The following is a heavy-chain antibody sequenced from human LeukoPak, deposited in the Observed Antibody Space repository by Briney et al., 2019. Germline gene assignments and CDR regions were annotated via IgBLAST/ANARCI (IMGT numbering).Heavy chain of an antibody. CDR2: INARGDT. Sequence: SETLSLPCAVYGWSFNDHYWNWIRQPPGKGLEWIGEINARGDTNFNPSLKSRVTISVDSSKNQFSLTLRSMIAADTAVYYCARGQVPAARGYNWFDPWGQGTLVTVSS. V-gene: IGHV4-34*01. D-gene: IGHD2-2*01. J-gene: IGHJ5*02. CDR1: GWSFNDHY. CDR3: ARGQVPAARGYNWFDP.